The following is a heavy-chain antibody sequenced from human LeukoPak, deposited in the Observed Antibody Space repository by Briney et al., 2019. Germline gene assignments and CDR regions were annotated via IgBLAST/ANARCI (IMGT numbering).Heavy chain of an antibody. J-gene: IGHJ4*02. Sequence: GGSLRLSCAASGFTYSHYGMHWVRQAPGKGLEWVAVIWSDATEKYYGDAVRGRFTISRDNSRNTLYLQMNSLRVEDTAAYYCAKDAQRGFGYSNSLEYWGQGTLVTVSS. V-gene: IGHV3-33*06. CDR1: GFTYSHYG. D-gene: IGHD4-11*01. CDR3: AKDAQRGFGYSNSLEY. CDR2: IWSDATEK.